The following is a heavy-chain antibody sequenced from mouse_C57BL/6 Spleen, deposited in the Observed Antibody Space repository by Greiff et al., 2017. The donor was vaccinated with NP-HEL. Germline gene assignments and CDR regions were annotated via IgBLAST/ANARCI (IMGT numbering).Heavy chain of an antibody. CDR1: GYTFTSYW. J-gene: IGHJ3*01. CDR2: INPSNGGT. CDR3: AVYYGNYGTGAY. V-gene: IGHV1-53*01. D-gene: IGHD2-1*01. Sequence: QVHVKQPGTELVKPGASVKLSCKASGYTFTSYWMHWVKQRPGQGLEWIGNINPSNGGTNYNEKFKSKATLTVDKSSSTAYMQLSSLTSEDSAVYYCAVYYGNYGTGAYWGQGTLVTVSA.